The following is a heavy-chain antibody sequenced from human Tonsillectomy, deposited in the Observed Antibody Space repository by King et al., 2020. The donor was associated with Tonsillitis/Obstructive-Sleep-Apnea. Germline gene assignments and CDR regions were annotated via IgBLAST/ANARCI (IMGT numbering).Heavy chain of an antibody. CDR1: GFTFGDYD. Sequence: VQLVESGGGFVKPGRSLRLSCTTSGFTFGDYDMSWFRQAPGKGLEWVGFIRSKAYGGTTEYAASVKGRFTISRDDSKSIAYLQMNSLKTEDTAVYYFSSCFIVGATPEYDAFDIWGQGTMVTVSS. CDR3: SSCFIVGATPEYDAFDI. D-gene: IGHD1-26*01. J-gene: IGHJ3*02. V-gene: IGHV3-49*05. CDR2: IRSKAYGGTT.